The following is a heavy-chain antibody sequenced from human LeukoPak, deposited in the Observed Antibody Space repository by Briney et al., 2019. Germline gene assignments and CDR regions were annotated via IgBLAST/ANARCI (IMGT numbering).Heavy chain of an antibody. CDR1: GYTFTSYG. V-gene: IGHV1-18*01. J-gene: IGHJ4*02. Sequence: ASVKVSCKASGYTFTSYGISWVRQAPGQGLEWMGWISAYNGNTNYAQKLQGRVTMTTDTSTSTAYMELRSLRSDDTAVYYCARVRYYGSGSHFSTGGYYFDYWGQGTLATVSS. D-gene: IGHD3-10*01. CDR3: ARVRYYGSGSHFSTGGYYFDY. CDR2: ISAYNGNT.